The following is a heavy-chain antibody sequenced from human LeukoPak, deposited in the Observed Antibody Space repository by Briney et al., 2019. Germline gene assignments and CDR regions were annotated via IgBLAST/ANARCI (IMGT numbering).Heavy chain of an antibody. CDR3: ARGDGLRYFDWFPRGPYYYGMDV. CDR1: GSTFSSYA. CDR2: ISYDGSNK. D-gene: IGHD3-9*01. V-gene: IGHV3-30-3*01. J-gene: IGHJ6*02. Sequence: HPGGSLRLSCAASGSTFSSYAMHWVRQAPGKGLEWVAVISYDGSNKYYADSVKGRFTISRDNSKNTLYLQMNSLRAEDTAVYYCARGDGLRYFDWFPRGPYYYGMDVWGQGITVTVSS.